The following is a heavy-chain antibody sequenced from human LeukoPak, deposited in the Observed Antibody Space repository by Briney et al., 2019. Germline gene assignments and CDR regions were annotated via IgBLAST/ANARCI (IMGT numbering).Heavy chain of an antibody. CDR2: IRSKPSGGAT. CDR1: GFTFGDYT. V-gene: IGHV3-49*04. D-gene: IGHD3-3*02. J-gene: IGHJ6*03. Sequence: GGSLSLSCTASGFTFGDYTMSWVRQAPGKGLEWVGFIRSKPSGGATEYAASVKGRFTISRDDSKSIAYLRMNSLKTEDTAVYYCTTLEGHGSIFWYYYYYMDVWGKGTTVTISS. CDR3: TTLEGHGSIFWYYYYYMDV.